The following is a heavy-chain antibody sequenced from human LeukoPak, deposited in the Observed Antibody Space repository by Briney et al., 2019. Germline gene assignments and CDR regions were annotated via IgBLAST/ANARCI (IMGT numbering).Heavy chain of an antibody. V-gene: IGHV1-24*01. Sequence: GASVKVSCKVSGYTLTELSMHWVRQAPGKGLEWMGGFDPEDGETIYAQKFQGRVTITEDTSTDTAYMELSSLRSEDTAVYYCARDRAIGSGKFGMDVWGQGTTVTVSS. CDR2: FDPEDGET. D-gene: IGHD3-10*01. CDR1: GYTLTELS. CDR3: ARDRAIGSGKFGMDV. J-gene: IGHJ6*02.